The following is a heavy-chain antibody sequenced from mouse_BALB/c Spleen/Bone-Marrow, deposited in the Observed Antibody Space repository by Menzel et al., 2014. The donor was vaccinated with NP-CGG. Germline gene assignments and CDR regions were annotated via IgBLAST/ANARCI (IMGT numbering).Heavy chain of an antibody. CDR2: ISSGSSNI. CDR1: GFTFSSFG. Sequence: EVQLQQSGGGLVQPGGSRKLSCAASGFTFSSFGMHWVRQAPEKGLEWVAYISSGSSNIYYEDTVKGRFTISRDNPKNTLFLQMTSLRSEDTAMYYCTRGGNWDDFDYWGQGTTLTVSS. J-gene: IGHJ2*01. CDR3: TRGGNWDDFDY. D-gene: IGHD4-1*01. V-gene: IGHV5-17*02.